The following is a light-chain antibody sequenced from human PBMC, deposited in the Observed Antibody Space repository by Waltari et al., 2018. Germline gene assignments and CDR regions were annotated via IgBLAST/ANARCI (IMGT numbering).Light chain of an antibody. CDR1: QSPSSS. CDR2: AAS. V-gene: IGKV1-39*01. CDR3: QQTYSAPT. J-gene: IGKJ1*01. Sequence: DIQMTQSRSSLSASIGDRVTISCRASQSPSSSLNWYQHKPGKAPNLLIYAASALQSGVPSRFRSSGSGTDFTLTITSLQPEDFATYYCQQTYSAPTFGQGTKVEIK.